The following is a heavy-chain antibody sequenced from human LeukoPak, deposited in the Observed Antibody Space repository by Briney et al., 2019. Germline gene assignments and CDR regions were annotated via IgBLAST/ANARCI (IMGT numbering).Heavy chain of an antibody. V-gene: IGHV1-2*02. D-gene: IGHD3-3*01. J-gene: IGHJ4*02. CDR3: ARDQSPYYDFWSGPDY. Sequence: GASVKVSCKASGYTFTGYYMHWVRQAPGQGLEWMGWINPNSGGTNYAQKFQGRVTMTRDTSISTAYMELSRLRSDDTAVYYCARDQSPYYDFWSGPDYWGQGTLVTVSS. CDR2: INPNSGGT. CDR1: GYTFTGYY.